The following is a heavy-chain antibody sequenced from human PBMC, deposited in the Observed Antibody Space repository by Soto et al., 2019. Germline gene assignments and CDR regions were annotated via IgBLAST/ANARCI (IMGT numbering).Heavy chain of an antibody. J-gene: IGHJ5*02. CDR2: MNPNSGNT. Sequence: QVQLVQSGAEVKKPGASVKVSCEASGYTFTSYDINWVRQATGQGLEWMGWMNPNSGNTGYAQKFQGRVTMTRNTSISTAYMELSSLRSEDTAVYYCARERSNYATVRFDPWGQGTLVTVSS. V-gene: IGHV1-8*01. CDR3: ARERSNYATVRFDP. D-gene: IGHD4-4*01. CDR1: GYTFTSYD.